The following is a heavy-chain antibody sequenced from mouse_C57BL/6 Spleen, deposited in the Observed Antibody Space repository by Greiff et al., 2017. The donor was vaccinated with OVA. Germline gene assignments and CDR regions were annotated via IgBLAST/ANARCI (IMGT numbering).Heavy chain of an antibody. CDR1: GFTFSDYG. CDR2: ISSGSSTI. J-gene: IGHJ4*01. CDR3: ARYYDGYYVNAMDY. V-gene: IGHV5-17*01. Sequence: EVKLMESGGGLVKPGGSLKLSCAASGFTFSDYGMHWVRQAPEKGLEWVAYISSGSSTIYYADTVKGRFTISRDNAKNTLFLQMTSLRSEDTAMYYCARYYDGYYVNAMDYWGQGTSVTVSS. D-gene: IGHD2-3*01.